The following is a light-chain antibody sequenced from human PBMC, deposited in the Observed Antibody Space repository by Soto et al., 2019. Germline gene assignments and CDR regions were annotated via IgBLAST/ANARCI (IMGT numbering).Light chain of an antibody. V-gene: IGKV3-20*01. CDR1: QTISSN. CDR3: QQYGSSPTT. J-gene: IGKJ1*01. Sequence: EIVMAQSPATLSVSPGERGTLSCRASQTISSNLAWYQQKPGQAPRLLIFDASTRATGIPDRFSGSGSGTDFTLTISRLEPEDFAVYFCQQYGSSPTTFGQGTKVDIK. CDR2: DAS.